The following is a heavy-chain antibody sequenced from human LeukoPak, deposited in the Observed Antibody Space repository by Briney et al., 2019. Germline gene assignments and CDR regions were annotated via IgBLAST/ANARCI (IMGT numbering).Heavy chain of an antibody. V-gene: IGHV3-13*01. CDR3: ARAVSGWYNAGFYFDY. CDR2: IGTAGDT. Sequence: PVGPLRLSRAASGFTFSSYDMHWVRQATGKGLEWVSAIGTAGDTYYPGSVKGRFTISRENSKNSLYLQMNSLRAGDTAVYYCARAVSGWYNAGFYFDYWGQGNLVTVSS. J-gene: IGHJ4*02. CDR1: GFTFSSYD. D-gene: IGHD6-19*01.